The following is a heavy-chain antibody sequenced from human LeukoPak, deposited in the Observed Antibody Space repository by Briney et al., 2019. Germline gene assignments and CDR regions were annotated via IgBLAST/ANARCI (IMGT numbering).Heavy chain of an antibody. CDR3: ARGGDIVATRGLDY. D-gene: IGHD5-12*01. CDR1: GGSISSYY. J-gene: IGHJ4*02. CDR2: IYYSGST. Sequence: PSETLSLTCTVSGGSISSYYWSWIRQPPGKGLEWIGYIYYSGSTNYNPSLKSRVTISVDTSKSQFSLKLSSVTAADTAVYYCARGGDIVATRGLDYWGQGTLVTVSS. V-gene: IGHV4-59*01.